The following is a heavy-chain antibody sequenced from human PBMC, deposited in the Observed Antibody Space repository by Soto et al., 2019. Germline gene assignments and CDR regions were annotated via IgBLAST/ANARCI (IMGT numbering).Heavy chain of an antibody. CDR3: ARGGGRDLGGAYCFDY. D-gene: IGHD1-26*01. CDR2: LYSGGTT. Sequence: EVQLVESGGGLVQPGGSLRLSCAASGFTVSSKYMNWVRQAPGKGLEWVSVLYSGGTTYYADSVKGRFIISRDNSKNTQYLQMNSLRAEDTAVYYCARGGGRDLGGAYCFDYWGQGTLVTVSS. CDR1: GFTVSSKY. V-gene: IGHV3-66*01. J-gene: IGHJ4*02.